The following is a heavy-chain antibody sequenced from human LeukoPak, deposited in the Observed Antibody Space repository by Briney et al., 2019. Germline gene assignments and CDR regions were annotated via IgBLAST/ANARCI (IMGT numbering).Heavy chain of an antibody. D-gene: IGHD3-3*01. J-gene: IGHJ5*02. Sequence: PSETLSLTCAVYGGSFSGYYWSWIRQPPGKGLEWIGEINHSGSTNYNPSLKSRVTISVDTSKNQFSLKLSSVTAADTAVYYCAREPLHYDFWSGYTNWFDPWGQGTLVTVSS. CDR3: AREPLHYDFWSGYTNWFDP. CDR2: INHSGST. CDR1: GGSFSGYY. V-gene: IGHV4-34*01.